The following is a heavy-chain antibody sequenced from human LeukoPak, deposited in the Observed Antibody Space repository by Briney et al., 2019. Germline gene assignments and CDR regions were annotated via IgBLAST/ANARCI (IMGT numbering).Heavy chain of an antibody. V-gene: IGHV3-64D*06. CDR1: GFTFSSYW. D-gene: IGHD6-13*01. CDR2: ISSNGGST. J-gene: IGHJ4*02. Sequence: GGSLRLSCAASGFTFSSYWMHWVRQAPGKGLEYVSAISSNGGSTYYADSVKGRFTIPRDNSKNTLYLQMSSLRVEDTAMYYCVNGDQSSWYRTLLYWGQGTLVTVSS. CDR3: VNGDQSSWYRTLLY.